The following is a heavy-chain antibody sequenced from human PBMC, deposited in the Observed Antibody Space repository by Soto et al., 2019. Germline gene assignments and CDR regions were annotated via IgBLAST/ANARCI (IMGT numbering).Heavy chain of an antibody. J-gene: IGHJ4*02. Sequence: PSETLSLTCTVSGGSISSGGYYWSWIRQHPGKGLEWIGYIYYSGSTYYNPSLKSRVTISVDTSKNQFSLKLSSVTAADTAVYCCATGYSYGYDYFDYWGQGTLVTAPQ. CDR1: GGSISSGGYY. CDR2: IYYSGST. V-gene: IGHV4-31*03. CDR3: ATGYSYGYDYFDY. D-gene: IGHD5-18*01.